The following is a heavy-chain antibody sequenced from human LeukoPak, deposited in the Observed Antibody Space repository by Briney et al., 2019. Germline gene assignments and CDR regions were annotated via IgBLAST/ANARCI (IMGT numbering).Heavy chain of an antibody. D-gene: IGHD3-10*01. CDR2: ISYDGSNK. Sequence: PGGSLRLSCAASGFIFSNFAMHWVRQAPGKGLEWVALISYDGSNKYYADSVEGRFTISRDNSKNTLYLQMNSLRAEDTAVYYCVKLFRPDYWGQGTLVTVSS. CDR3: VKLFRPDY. V-gene: IGHV3-30*18. J-gene: IGHJ4*02. CDR1: GFIFSNFA.